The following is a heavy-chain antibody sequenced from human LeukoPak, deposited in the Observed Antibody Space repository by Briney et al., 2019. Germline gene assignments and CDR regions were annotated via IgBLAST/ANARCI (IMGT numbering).Heavy chain of an antibody. CDR2: IYHSGIT. CDR3: AREDPDRKIDY. Sequence: PSETLSLTCAVYGGSFSGYYWSWIRQPPGKGLEWIGEIYHSGITNYNPSLKSRVSISVDKSKNQFSLKLSSVTAADTAVYYCAREDPDRKIDYWGQGTLVTVSS. V-gene: IGHV4-34*01. CDR1: GGSFSGYY. D-gene: IGHD1-14*01. J-gene: IGHJ4*02.